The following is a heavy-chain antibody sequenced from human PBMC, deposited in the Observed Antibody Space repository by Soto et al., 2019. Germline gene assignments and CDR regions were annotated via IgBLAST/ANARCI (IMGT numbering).Heavy chain of an antibody. CDR1: GGSFSSSSYY. Sequence: PSETLSLTCTVSGGSFSSSSYYWSWIRQPPGKGLEWIGYIYYSGSTNYNPSLKSRVTISVDTSKNQFSLKLSSVTAADTAVYYCARLYMVRGVMDWFDPWGQGTLVTVSS. V-gene: IGHV4-61*01. CDR3: ARLYMVRGVMDWFDP. J-gene: IGHJ5*02. CDR2: IYYSGST. D-gene: IGHD3-10*01.